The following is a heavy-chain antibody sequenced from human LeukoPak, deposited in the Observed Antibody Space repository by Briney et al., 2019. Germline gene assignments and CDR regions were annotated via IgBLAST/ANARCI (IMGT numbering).Heavy chain of an antibody. Sequence: GGSLRLSCAASGFTFSSYGMHWVRQAPGKGLEWVAFIRYDGSNKYYADSVKGRFTISRDNSKNTLYLQMNSLRAEDTAVYYCAKDPLXSVAGPPRYYGMDVWGQGTTVTVSS. J-gene: IGHJ6*02. CDR2: IRYDGSNK. CDR1: GFTFSSYG. D-gene: IGHD6-19*01. V-gene: IGHV3-30*02. CDR3: AKDPLXSVAGPPRYYGMDV.